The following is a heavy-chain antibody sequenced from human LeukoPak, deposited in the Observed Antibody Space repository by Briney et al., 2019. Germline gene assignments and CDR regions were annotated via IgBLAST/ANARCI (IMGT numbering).Heavy chain of an antibody. CDR2: MNPNSGNT. CDR3: ARGSFPYYYYYMDV. CDR1: GYTFTGYD. D-gene: IGHD2/OR15-2a*01. V-gene: IGHV1-8*03. J-gene: IGHJ6*03. Sequence: ASVKVSCKASGYTFTGYDIIWVRQATGQGLEWMGWMNPNSGNTGYAQKFQGRVTITRNTSISTAYMELSSLRSEDTAVYYCARGSFPYYYYYMDVWGKGTTVTVSS.